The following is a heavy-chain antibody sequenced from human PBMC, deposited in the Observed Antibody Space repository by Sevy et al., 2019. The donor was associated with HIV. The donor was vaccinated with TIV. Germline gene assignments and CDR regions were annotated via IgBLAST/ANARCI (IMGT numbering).Heavy chain of an antibody. CDR2: ISSSGSTI. D-gene: IGHD3-22*01. Sequence: GGSLRLSCAASGFTFSDYYMSWIRQAPGKGLEWVSYISSSGSTIYNADSVKGRFTISRDNAKNSLYLQMNSLRAEDTAVYYCARDRDSSGGVAFDIWGQGTMVTVSS. J-gene: IGHJ3*02. CDR3: ARDRDSSGGVAFDI. V-gene: IGHV3-11*04. CDR1: GFTFSDYY.